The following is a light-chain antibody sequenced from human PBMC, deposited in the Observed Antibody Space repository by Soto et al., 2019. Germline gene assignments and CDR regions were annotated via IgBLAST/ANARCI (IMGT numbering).Light chain of an antibody. Sequence: QSVLTQPPSASGTPWQRVTISCSGSSSNIGTDDVFWYLQFPGTAPKLLIYKNNQRPSGVSDRFSGSKSGTSASLAISGLRSEDEADYYCAAWDATLSGYVFGTGTQLTVL. CDR1: SSNIGTDD. J-gene: IGLJ1*01. CDR2: KNN. CDR3: AAWDATLSGYV. V-gene: IGLV1-47*01.